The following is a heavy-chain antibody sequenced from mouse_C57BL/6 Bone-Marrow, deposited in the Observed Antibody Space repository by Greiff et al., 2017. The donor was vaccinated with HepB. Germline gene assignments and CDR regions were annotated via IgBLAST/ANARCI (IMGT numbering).Heavy chain of an antibody. Sequence: VKLMESGAELAKPGASVKLSCKASGYTFTSYWMHWVKQRPGQGLEWIGYINPSSGYTKYNQKFKDKATLTADKSSSTAYMQLSSLTYEDSAVYYCARTAYGEDYAMDYWGQGTSVTVSS. V-gene: IGHV1-7*01. J-gene: IGHJ4*01. D-gene: IGHD1-1*01. CDR2: INPSSGYT. CDR3: ARTAYGEDYAMDY. CDR1: GYTFTSYW.